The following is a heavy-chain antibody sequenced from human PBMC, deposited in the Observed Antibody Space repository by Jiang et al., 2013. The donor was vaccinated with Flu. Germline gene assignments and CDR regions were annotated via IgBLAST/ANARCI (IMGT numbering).Heavy chain of an antibody. J-gene: IGHJ4*02. CDR2: ISGSGGST. D-gene: IGHD6-13*01. CDR3: AKVPSFSPIAAAGPFDY. CDR1: GFTFSSYA. Sequence: VQLLESGGGLVQPGGSLRLSCAASGFTFSSYAMSWVRQAPGKGLEWVSAISGSGGSTYYADSVKGRFTISRDNSKNTLYLQMNSLRAEDTAVYYCAKVPSFSPIAAAGPFDYWGQGILVTVSS. V-gene: IGHV3-23*01.